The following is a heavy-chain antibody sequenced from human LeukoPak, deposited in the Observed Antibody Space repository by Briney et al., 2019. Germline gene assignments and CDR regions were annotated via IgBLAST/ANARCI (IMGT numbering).Heavy chain of an antibody. V-gene: IGHV1-2*02. CDR2: INPNHGDT. CDR3: ARSPHILTGENFDY. J-gene: IGHJ4*02. CDR1: GYTFTTYT. Sequence: GASVKVSCKASGYTFTTYTMHWVRQAPGQGLEWMGWINPNHGDTNYAQKFQDRVSMTRDTSISTAYMHLSRLRSADTAVYYCARSPHILTGENFDYWGQGTLLTVSS. D-gene: IGHD3-9*01.